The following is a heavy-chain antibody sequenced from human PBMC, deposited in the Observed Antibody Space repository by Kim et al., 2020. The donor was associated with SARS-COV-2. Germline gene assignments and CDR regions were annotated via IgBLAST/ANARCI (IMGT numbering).Heavy chain of an antibody. Sequence: ISDSGVSTPYDDSVKGQFTISRDNAKSTVFLQMNSLRAEDTAVYYCEASDDWGQGSLVTVSS. V-gene: IGHV3-23*01. CDR2: ISDSGVST. J-gene: IGHJ4*02. CDR3: EASDD.